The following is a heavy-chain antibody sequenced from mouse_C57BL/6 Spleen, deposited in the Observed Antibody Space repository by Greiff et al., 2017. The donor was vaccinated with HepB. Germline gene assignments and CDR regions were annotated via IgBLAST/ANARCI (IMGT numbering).Heavy chain of an antibody. V-gene: IGHV5-17*01. CDR3: ARNHDYFFAY. J-gene: IGHJ3*01. D-gene: IGHD2-4*01. CDR1: GFTFSDYG. Sequence: EVQLVESGGGLVKPGGSLKLSCAASGFTFSDYGMHWVRQAPEKGLEWVAYISSGSSTIYYADTVKGRFTISRDNAKNTLFLQMTSLRSEDTAMYYCARNHDYFFAYWGQGTLVTVSA. CDR2: ISSGSSTI.